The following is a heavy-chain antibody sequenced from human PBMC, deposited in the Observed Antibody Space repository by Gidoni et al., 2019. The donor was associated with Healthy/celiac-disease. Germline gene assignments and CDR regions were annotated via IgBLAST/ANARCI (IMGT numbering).Heavy chain of an antibody. CDR3: ARASCMGYCSSTGNNNWFDP. CDR2: INPSGGST. Sequence: QVQLVQSGAEVKKPGASVKVSCKASGYTFTSHYMHWVRQAPGQGLEWMGIINPSGGSTSYAQKFQGRVTMTRDTSTSTVYMELSSLRSEDTAVYYCARASCMGYCSSTGNNNWFDPWGQGTLVTVSS. CDR1: GYTFTSHY. J-gene: IGHJ5*02. V-gene: IGHV1-46*01. D-gene: IGHD2-2*01.